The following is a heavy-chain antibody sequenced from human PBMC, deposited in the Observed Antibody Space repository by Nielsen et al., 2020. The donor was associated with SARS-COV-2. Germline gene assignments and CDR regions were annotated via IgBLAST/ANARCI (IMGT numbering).Heavy chain of an antibody. V-gene: IGHV3-74*01. Sequence: GESLKISCAASGFTFSSYWMHWVRQAPGKGLVWVSRINSDGSSTSYADSVKGRFTISRDNAKNSLYLQMNSLRAEDTAVYYCARLGTAAGLDYWGQGTLVTVSS. CDR1: GFTFSSYW. J-gene: IGHJ4*02. D-gene: IGHD6-13*01. CDR2: INSDGSST. CDR3: ARLGTAAGLDY.